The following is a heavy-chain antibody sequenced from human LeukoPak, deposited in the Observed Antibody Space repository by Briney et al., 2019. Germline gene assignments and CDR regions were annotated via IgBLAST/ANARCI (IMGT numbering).Heavy chain of an antibody. CDR2: ISAYNGNT. D-gene: IGHD6-19*01. V-gene: IGHV1-18*01. CDR3: AKTDSSGWSDY. Sequence: ASVKVSCKASGYTFTSYGISWVRQAPGQGLEWMGWISAYNGNTNYAQKLQGRVTMTTDTSTSTASMELRSLRSDDTAVYYCAKTDSSGWSDYWGQGTLVTVSS. J-gene: IGHJ4*02. CDR1: GYTFTSYG.